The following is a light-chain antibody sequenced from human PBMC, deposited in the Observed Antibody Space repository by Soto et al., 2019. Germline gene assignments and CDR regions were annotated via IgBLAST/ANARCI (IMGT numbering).Light chain of an antibody. V-gene: IGLV1-51*01. CDR1: SANIGNNY. Sequence: QSVLTQPPSGSAAPGQKVTISCSGSSANIGNNYVSWYQQLPGTAPKLLIYDNNKRPSGIPDRFSGSKSGTSATLGITGLQTGDEADYYCGTWDSRLSAYVCGTGTQLTVL. CDR3: GTWDSRLSAYV. J-gene: IGLJ1*01. CDR2: DNN.